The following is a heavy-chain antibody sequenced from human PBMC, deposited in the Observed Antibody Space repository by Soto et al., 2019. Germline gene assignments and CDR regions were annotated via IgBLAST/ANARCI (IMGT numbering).Heavy chain of an antibody. D-gene: IGHD6-6*01. Sequence: GGSLRLSCAASGFTFSSYSMNWVRQAPGKGLEWVSSISSSSSYIYYADSVKGRFTISRDNAKNSLYLQMNSLRAEDTAVYYCARDFPEGSSIGMDVWGQGTTVTVSS. J-gene: IGHJ6*02. CDR1: GFTFSSYS. V-gene: IGHV3-21*01. CDR2: ISSSSSYI. CDR3: ARDFPEGSSIGMDV.